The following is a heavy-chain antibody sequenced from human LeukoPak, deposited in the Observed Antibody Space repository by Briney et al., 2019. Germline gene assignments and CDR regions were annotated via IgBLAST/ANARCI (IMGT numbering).Heavy chain of an antibody. J-gene: IGHJ3*01. D-gene: IGHD1-1*01. Sequence: SSETLSLTCAVYGGSFSVYYWNWIRQPPGKGLEWIGEINHRGSTNYNPSLKRRVTISIDTYKNQFSLKLTFVTAADTGVHYCARGNRGDNWNDPVIAFDVWGRGTMVTVSS. CDR1: GGSFSVYY. V-gene: IGHV4-34*01. CDR2: INHRGST. CDR3: ARGNRGDNWNDPVIAFDV.